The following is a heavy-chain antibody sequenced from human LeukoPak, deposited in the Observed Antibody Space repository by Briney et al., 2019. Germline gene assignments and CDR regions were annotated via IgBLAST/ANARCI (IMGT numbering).Heavy chain of an antibody. CDR2: ISDSGGST. V-gene: IGHV3-64D*09. CDR3: VRGYSFGPYGMDV. J-gene: IGHJ6*02. Sequence: PGGSLRLSCSASGFPLSSYAMHWVRPAPGKGLEYVSAISDSGGSTYYADSVKGRFTISRDNSKNTLYLQMSSLRAEDTAVYFCVRGYSFGPYGMDVWGQGTTVTVSS. D-gene: IGHD2-15*01. CDR1: GFPLSSYA.